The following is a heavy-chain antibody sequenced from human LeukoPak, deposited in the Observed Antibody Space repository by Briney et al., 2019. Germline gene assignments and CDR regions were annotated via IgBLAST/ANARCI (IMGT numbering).Heavy chain of an antibody. Sequence: GASVKVSCKASGGIFSSYAISWVRQAPGQGLEWMGRIIPILGIANYAQKFQGRVTITADKSTSTAYMELSSLRSEDTAVYYCARGKQQLVGWFDPWGQGTLVTVSS. CDR2: IIPILGIA. J-gene: IGHJ5*02. V-gene: IGHV1-69*04. D-gene: IGHD6-13*01. CDR1: GGIFSSYA. CDR3: ARGKQQLVGWFDP.